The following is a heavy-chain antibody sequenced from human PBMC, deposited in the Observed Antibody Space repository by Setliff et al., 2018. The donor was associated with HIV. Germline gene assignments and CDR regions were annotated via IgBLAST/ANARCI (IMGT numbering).Heavy chain of an antibody. Sequence: ASVKVSCKASTNTFLNYGISWVRQAPGQGLEWMGWISVHNDNSNYAQRFRDRVTMTTDIPTSTAYMELRGLRSDDTAVYYCAREELSAFSYGDRYWYFSLWGRGTLVTVSS. D-gene: IGHD3-16*01. CDR2: ISVHNDNS. V-gene: IGHV1-18*01. CDR1: TNTFLNYG. CDR3: AREELSAFSYGDRYWYFSL. J-gene: IGHJ2*01.